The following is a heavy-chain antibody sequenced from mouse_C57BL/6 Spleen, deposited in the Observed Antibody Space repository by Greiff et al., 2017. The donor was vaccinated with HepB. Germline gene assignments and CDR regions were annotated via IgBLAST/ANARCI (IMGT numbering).Heavy chain of an antibody. CDR1: GFTFTDYY. CDR2: IRNKANGYTT. J-gene: IGHJ1*03. D-gene: IGHD1-1*01. V-gene: IGHV7-3*01. Sequence: EVKVVESGGGLVQPGGSLSLSCAASGFTFTDYYMSWVRQPPGKALEWLGFIRNKANGYTTEYSASVKGRFTISRDNSQSILYLQMNALRAEDSATYYWARSSITTVVADWYFDVWGTGTTVTVSS. CDR3: ARSSITTVVADWYFDV.